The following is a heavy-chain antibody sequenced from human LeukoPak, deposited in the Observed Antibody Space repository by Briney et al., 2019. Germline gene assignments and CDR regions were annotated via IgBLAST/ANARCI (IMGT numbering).Heavy chain of an antibody. D-gene: IGHD2-2*01. CDR1: GFTFSSYA. Sequence: GGFLRLSCAASGFTFSSYAMSWVRQAPGKGLEWVSAISGSGGSTYYADSVKGRFTISRDNSKNTLYLQMNSLRAEDTAVFYCAKIHQLLSGDYWGQGTLVTVSS. J-gene: IGHJ4*02. CDR3: AKIHQLLSGDY. V-gene: IGHV3-23*01. CDR2: ISGSGGST.